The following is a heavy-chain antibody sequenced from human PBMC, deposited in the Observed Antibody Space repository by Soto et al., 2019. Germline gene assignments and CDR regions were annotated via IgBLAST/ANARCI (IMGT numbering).Heavy chain of an antibody. Sequence: EVQLVESGGGLVQPGGSLRLSCEAPGFTFSNYGINWVRQAPGKGLEWVSHISSSSSTIYYAESVKGRFSISRDNAKNSLYLQMSSLRGEDTAVYYCAPAFITTVGTTAWGQGTQVTVSS. V-gene: IGHV3-48*01. D-gene: IGHD1-1*01. CDR1: GFTFSNYG. CDR3: APAFITTVGTTA. CDR2: ISSSSSTI. J-gene: IGHJ4*02.